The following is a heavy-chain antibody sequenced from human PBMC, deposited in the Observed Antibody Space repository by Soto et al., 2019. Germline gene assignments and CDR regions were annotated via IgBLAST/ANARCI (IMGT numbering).Heavy chain of an antibody. CDR3: AREDIYCTNGVCKGDAFDI. Sequence: SETLSLTCTVSGGSISSGDYYWSWIRQPPGKGLEWIGYIYYSGSTYYNPSLKSRVTISVDTSKNQFSLKLSSVTAADTAVYYCAREDIYCTNGVCKGDAFDIWGQGTMVTVSS. CDR1: GGSISSGDYY. V-gene: IGHV4-30-4*01. J-gene: IGHJ3*02. CDR2: IYYSGST. D-gene: IGHD2-8*01.